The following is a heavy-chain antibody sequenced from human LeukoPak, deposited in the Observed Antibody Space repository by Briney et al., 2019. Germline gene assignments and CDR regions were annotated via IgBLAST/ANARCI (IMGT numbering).Heavy chain of an antibody. J-gene: IGHJ5*02. CDR2: ISAYNGNT. CDR1: GYTFTSYG. Sequence: ASVKVSCKASGYTFTSYGISRVRQAPGQGLEWMGWISAYNGNTNYAQKLQGRVTMTTDTSTSTAYMELRSLRSDDTAVYYCARDASIAAAGLFDPWGQGTLVTVSS. D-gene: IGHD6-13*01. V-gene: IGHV1-18*04. CDR3: ARDASIAAAGLFDP.